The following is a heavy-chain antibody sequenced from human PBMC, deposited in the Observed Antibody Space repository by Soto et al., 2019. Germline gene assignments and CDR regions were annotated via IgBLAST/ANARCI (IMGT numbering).Heavy chain of an antibody. D-gene: IGHD1-26*01. CDR3: AKRSALPPDSGID. Sequence: GGSLRLSCAASGFTFGSYAMSWVRQSPGKGLEWVSGISGSGVSTYYADSVRGRFTISRDNSKNTVYLQMNSLRAEDTAVYYCAKRSALPPDSGIDWGQGTLVTVSS. J-gene: IGHJ4*02. V-gene: IGHV3-23*01. CDR2: ISGSGVST. CDR1: GFTFGSYA.